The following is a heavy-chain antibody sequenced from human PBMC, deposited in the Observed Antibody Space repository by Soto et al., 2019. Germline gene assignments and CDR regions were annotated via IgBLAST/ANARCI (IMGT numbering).Heavy chain of an antibody. J-gene: IGHJ1*01. CDR3: AGYYSSSSQYFQH. D-gene: IGHD6-6*01. V-gene: IGHV5-51*01. CDR1: GYSFTSYW. Sequence: GESLKISCKGSGYSFTSYWIGWVRQMPGKGLEWMGIIYPGDSDTRYSPSFQGQVTLSADKSISTAYLQWSSQKASDTAMYYCAGYYSSSSQYFQHWGQGTLVTVSS. CDR2: IYPGDSDT.